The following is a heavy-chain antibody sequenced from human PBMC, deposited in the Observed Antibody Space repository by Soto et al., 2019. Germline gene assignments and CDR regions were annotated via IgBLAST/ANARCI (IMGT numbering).Heavy chain of an antibody. V-gene: IGHV1-8*01. CDR1: GYTFTSYD. J-gene: IGHJ4*02. D-gene: IGHD3-22*01. CDR3: AREKSSVAMYC. Sequence: QVQLVQSGAEVKKPGASVKVSCKASGYTFTSYDINWVRQATGQGREWMGWMNPNSGNTGYAQKFQGGVTMTRNTSISTAYMELTSLRSEDTSVYYCAREKSSVAMYCWGQGTVVSVSS. CDR2: MNPNSGNT.